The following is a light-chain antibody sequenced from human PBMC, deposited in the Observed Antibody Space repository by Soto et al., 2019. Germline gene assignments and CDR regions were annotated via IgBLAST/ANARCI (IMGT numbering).Light chain of an antibody. CDR2: DAS. CDR1: QTVRNNY. J-gene: IGKJ1*01. CDR3: HQDFNLPWT. Sequence: EFVLTQSPGTLSLSPVERATLSCMASQTVRNNYLAWYQQKPGQAPRSLIYDASSRATGIPDRFSGGGSGTDFTLTISSLQPEDFAVYFCHQDFNLPWTFGQGTKVDIK. V-gene: IGKV3-20*01.